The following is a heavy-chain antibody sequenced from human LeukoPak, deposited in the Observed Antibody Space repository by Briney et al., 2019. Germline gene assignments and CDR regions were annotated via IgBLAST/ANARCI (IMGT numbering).Heavy chain of an antibody. J-gene: IGHJ5*01. D-gene: IGHD3-10*01. CDR3: GRHFTGTSGNYYTDS. CDR1: GDSISNNY. Sequence: PSETLSLTCTVSGDSISNNYWNWIRRPTGKRLEWIGYISSTGSNDYNPSLKSRVTISVDTSRNLFSLRLTSVTAADTAVYYCGRHFTGTSGNYYTDSWGQGTLVTVSS. CDR2: ISSTGSN. V-gene: IGHV4-59*08.